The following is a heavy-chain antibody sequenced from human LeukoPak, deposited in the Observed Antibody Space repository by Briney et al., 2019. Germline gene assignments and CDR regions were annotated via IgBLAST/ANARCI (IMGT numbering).Heavy chain of an antibody. V-gene: IGHV1-69*04. CDR2: IIPVLGIA. CDR1: GGTFGTYA. CDR3: ARWGDESSGYYPIGDDY. D-gene: IGHD3-22*01. Sequence: APVKVSCKASGGTFGTYAISWVRQAPGPGLEWMGMIIPVLGIANYAQKFQGRVTITADRSTSTAYMELRGLRSEDTAVYYCARWGDESSGYYPIGDDYWGQGTLVTVSS. J-gene: IGHJ4*02.